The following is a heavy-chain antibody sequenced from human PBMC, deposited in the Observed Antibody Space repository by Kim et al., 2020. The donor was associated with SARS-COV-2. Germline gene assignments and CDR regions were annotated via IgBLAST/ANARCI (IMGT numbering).Heavy chain of an antibody. V-gene: IGHV4-34*01. J-gene: IGHJ4*02. CDR1: GGSFSGYY. CDR3: ASSLAAIDY. CDR2: INHSGST. D-gene: IGHD6-13*01. Sequence: GSLSLTCAVYGGSFSGYYWSWIRQPPGKGLEWIGEINHSGSTNYNPSLKSRVTISVDTSKNQLSLKLSSVTAADTAVYYCASSLAAIDYWGQGTLVTVSS.